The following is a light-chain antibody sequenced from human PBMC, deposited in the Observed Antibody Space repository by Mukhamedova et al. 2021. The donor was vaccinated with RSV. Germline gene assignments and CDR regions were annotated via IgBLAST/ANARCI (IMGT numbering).Light chain of an antibody. CDR3: AAWDDSLKTFV. J-gene: IGLJ1*01. CDR1: SSNIGSNY. V-gene: IGLV1-47*01. CDR2: RNN. Sequence: GSSSNIGSNYVTWYQQLPGRAPKFFIYRNNQRTSGVPDRFSGSRSGTSASLAIWGLRSADEADYYCAAWDDSLKTFVFGTGTKVTV.